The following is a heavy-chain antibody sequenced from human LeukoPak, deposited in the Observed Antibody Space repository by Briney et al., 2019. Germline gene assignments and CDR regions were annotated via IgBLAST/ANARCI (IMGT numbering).Heavy chain of an antibody. V-gene: IGHV3-74*01. CDR1: GFTFSSYW. CDR3: ARDEFNSKFFQH. Sequence: GGSLRLSCAASGFTFSSYWMHWVRQAPGKGLVWVPRINSDGSSTSYADSVKGRFTISRDNAKNTLYLQMNSLRAEDTAVYFCARDEFNSKFFQHGGQGTLVTVSA. D-gene: IGHD2-21*01. J-gene: IGHJ1*01. CDR2: INSDGSST.